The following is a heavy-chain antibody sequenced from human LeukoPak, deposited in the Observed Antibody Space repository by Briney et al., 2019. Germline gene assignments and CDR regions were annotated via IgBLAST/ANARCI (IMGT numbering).Heavy chain of an antibody. V-gene: IGHV3-33*01. J-gene: IGHJ4*02. CDR3: ARDRSMYSGSSLDY. CDR1: GFTFSSFA. CDR2: IWYDGSKR. D-gene: IGHD1-26*01. Sequence: GSSLRLSCAASGFTFSSFAMHWVRQAPGKGLEWVAVIWYDGSKRCYADSVKGRFTISRDSSKNTLFLQMSNLRAEDTAVYYCARDRSMYSGSSLDYWGQGTLVTVSS.